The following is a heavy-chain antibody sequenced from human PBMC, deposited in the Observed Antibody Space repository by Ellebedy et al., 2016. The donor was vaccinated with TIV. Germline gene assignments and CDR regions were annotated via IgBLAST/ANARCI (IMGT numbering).Heavy chain of an antibody. CDR2: ISGSGGST. CDR3: ARDLNPYYDSSGYQH. J-gene: IGHJ1*01. V-gene: IGHV3-23*01. Sequence: GESLKISCAASGFTFSSYAMSWVRQAPGKGLEWVSAISGSGGSTYYADSVKGRFTISRDNAKNSLYLQMNSLRAEDTAVYYCARDLNPYYDSSGYQHWGQGTLVTVSS. CDR1: GFTFSSYA. D-gene: IGHD3-22*01.